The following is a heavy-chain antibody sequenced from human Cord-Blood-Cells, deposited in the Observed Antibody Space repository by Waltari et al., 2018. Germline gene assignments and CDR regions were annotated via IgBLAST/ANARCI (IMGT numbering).Heavy chain of an antibody. D-gene: IGHD2-15*01. V-gene: IGHV2-26*01. CDR1: GFSLSNARLG. CDR3: ARIVSNIVVVVAATEGWFDP. J-gene: IGHJ5*02. Sequence: QVPLKESGPVLVKPTEPLTLTCTVSGFSLSNARLGVSWIRQPPGKALEWLAHIFSNDEKSYSTSLKSRLTISKDTSKSQVVLTMTNMDPVDTATYYCARIVSNIVVVVAATEGWFDPWGQGTLVTVSS. CDR2: IFSNDEK.